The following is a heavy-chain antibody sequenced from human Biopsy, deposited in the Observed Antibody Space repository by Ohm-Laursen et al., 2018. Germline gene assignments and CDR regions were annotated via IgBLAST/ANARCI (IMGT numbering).Heavy chain of an antibody. J-gene: IGHJ6*02. CDR2: ISSTSDYI. CDR1: GFTFTSYT. CDR3: ARDYDFWSGYYDYQQSGMDV. Sequence: GSLRLSCAASGFTFTSYTLTWVRQAPGRGLEWVSSISSTSDYIYYADSVKGRFTISRDSAKNSLYLQMNSVRAEDPAVYYCARDYDFWSGYYDYQQSGMDVWGQGTTVTVSS. V-gene: IGHV3-21*01. D-gene: IGHD3/OR15-3a*01.